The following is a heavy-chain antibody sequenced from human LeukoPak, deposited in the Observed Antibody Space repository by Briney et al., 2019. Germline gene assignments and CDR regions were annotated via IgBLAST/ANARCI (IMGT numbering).Heavy chain of an antibody. J-gene: IGHJ6*03. Sequence: SVKVSCKVSGYTLTELSMHWVRQAPGKGLEWMGGIIPIFGTANYAQKFQGRVTITTDESTSTAYMELSSLRSEDTAVYYCARWVIAVAGNYYYYYYMDVWGKGTTVTVSS. CDR2: IIPIFGTA. CDR3: ARWVIAVAGNYYYYYYMDV. D-gene: IGHD6-19*01. CDR1: GYTLTELS. V-gene: IGHV1-69*05.